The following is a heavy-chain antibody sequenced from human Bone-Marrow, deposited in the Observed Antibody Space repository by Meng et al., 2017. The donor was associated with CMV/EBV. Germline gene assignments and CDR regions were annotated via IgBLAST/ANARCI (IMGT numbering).Heavy chain of an antibody. CDR1: GGTFSSYT. CDR2: IIPILGIA. Sequence: SVKVSCKASGGTFSSYTISWVRQAPGQGLEWMGRIIPILGIANYAQKFQGRVTMTTDTSTSTASMELRSLRSDDTAVYYCARDQRGLLDYWGQGTLVTVSS. J-gene: IGHJ4*02. D-gene: IGHD6-25*01. V-gene: IGHV1-69*04. CDR3: ARDQRGLLDY.